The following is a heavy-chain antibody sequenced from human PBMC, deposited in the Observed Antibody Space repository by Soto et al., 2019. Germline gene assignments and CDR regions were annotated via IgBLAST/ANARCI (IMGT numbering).Heavy chain of an antibody. D-gene: IGHD5-18*01. CDR1: GGTFSSYA. CDR3: ARGGGYSYADYYYYGMDV. CDR2: IIPIIGTA. V-gene: IGHV1-69*01. Sequence: QVQLVQSGAEVKKPGSSVKVSCKASGGTFSSYAISWVRQAPGQGLEWMGGIIPIIGTANYAQKFQGRVTITADESTSTAYMELSSLRSEDTAVYYCARGGGYSYADYYYYGMDVWGQGTTVTVSS. J-gene: IGHJ6*02.